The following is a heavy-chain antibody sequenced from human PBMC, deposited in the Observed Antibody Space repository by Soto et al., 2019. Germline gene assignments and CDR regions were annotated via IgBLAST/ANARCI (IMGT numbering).Heavy chain of an antibody. J-gene: IGHJ6*02. V-gene: IGHV4-59*01. D-gene: IGHD3-16*01. CDR1: GGSMNNFY. CDR2: IIYSGGT. Sequence: SETLSLTCTVSGGSMNNFYWSWIRQPPGRGLEWIGNIIYSGGTNYNPSLKSRVTIIVDTSKNQFPLHLNSLTAAETAVYYCGRGQGAEHSYYGLDVWRQGTTVTVSS. CDR3: GRGQGAEHSYYGLDV.